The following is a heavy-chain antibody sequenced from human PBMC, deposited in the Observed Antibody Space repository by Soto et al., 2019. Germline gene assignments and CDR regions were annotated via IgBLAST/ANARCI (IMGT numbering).Heavy chain of an antibody. J-gene: IGHJ4*02. CDR3: AKDYPVDTAMVTYYYFDY. V-gene: IGHV3-23*01. CDR1: GFTFSSYA. Sequence: SGGSLRLSCAASGFTFSSYAMSWVRQAPGKGLEWVSAISGSGGSTYYADSVKGRFTISRDNSKNTLYLQMNSLRAEDTAVYYGAKDYPVDTAMVTYYYFDYWGQGTLVTVSS. CDR2: ISGSGGST. D-gene: IGHD5-18*01.